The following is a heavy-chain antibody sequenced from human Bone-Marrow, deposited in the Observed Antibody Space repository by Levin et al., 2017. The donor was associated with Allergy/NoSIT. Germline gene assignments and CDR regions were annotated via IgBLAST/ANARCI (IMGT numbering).Heavy chain of an antibody. Sequence: GSLRLSCDVSGYPISNGFYWGWIRQPPGKGLEWIGSIYHNGNTYYNPSLQSRVTMSVDTSKNHFSLQLSSVTAADTALYYCARNLCVAAPVGNGGKCYSYIYGMDVWGQGTTVTVSS. CDR2: IYHNGNT. CDR1: GYPISNGFY. D-gene: IGHD2-15*01. CDR3: ARNLCVAAPVGNGGKCYSYIYGMDV. J-gene: IGHJ6*02. V-gene: IGHV4-38-2*01.